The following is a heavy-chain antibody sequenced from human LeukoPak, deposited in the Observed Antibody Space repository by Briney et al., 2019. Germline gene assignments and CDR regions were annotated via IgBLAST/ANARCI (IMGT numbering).Heavy chain of an antibody. CDR3: ARGGAEAVAGSLDF. Sequence: ASVKVSCKASGDTFKKYAIYWVRQAPGQGLEWLGGIIPVFGTPNYAQKFQGRVTISTDESTATGYMQLSSLKSEDTAVYYCARGGAEAVAGSLDFWGQGTLVTVSS. D-gene: IGHD6-19*01. V-gene: IGHV1-69*05. J-gene: IGHJ4*02. CDR1: GDTFKKYA. CDR2: IIPVFGTP.